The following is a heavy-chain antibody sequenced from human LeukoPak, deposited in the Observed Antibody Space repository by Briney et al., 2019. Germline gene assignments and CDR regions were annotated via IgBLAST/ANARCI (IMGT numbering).Heavy chain of an antibody. CDR3: ARPGIAVAGEFFDY. Sequence: PGSSLRLSCAASGFTFSSYSMNWVRQAPGKGLEWVSFIRSSSSYIYYADSVKGRFTISRDNAKNSLYLQMNSLRAEDTAVYYCARPGIAVAGEFFDYWGQGTLVTVSS. CDR1: GFTFSSYS. D-gene: IGHD6-19*01. V-gene: IGHV3-21*01. CDR2: IRSSSSYI. J-gene: IGHJ4*02.